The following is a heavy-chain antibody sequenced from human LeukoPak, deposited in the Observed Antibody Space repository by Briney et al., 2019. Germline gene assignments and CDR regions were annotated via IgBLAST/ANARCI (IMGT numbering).Heavy chain of an antibody. CDR1: AGSINNYY. D-gene: IGHD2/OR15-2a*01. J-gene: IGHJ4*02. Sequence: SETLSLTCTVSAGSINNYYWSWIRQPAGKGLEWIGRIYTSGNTNYNPSLKSRVTISVDTSENQFSLKLNSVTAADTAVYYCARELKVGNTGYYFDYWGQGTLVTVSS. CDR2: IYTSGNT. CDR3: ARELKVGNTGYYFDY. V-gene: IGHV4-4*07.